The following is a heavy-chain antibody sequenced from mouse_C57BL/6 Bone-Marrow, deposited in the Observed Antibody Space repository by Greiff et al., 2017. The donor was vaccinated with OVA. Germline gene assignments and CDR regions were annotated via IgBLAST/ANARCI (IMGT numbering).Heavy chain of an antibody. CDR3: ARGGDDY. CDR1: GYTFTDYY. CDR2: INPYNGGT. V-gene: IGHV1-19*01. D-gene: IGHD3-3*01. Sequence: VHVKQSGPVLVKPGASVKMSCKASGYTFTDYYMNWVKQSHGKSLEWIGVINPYNGGTSYNQKFKGKATLTVDKSSSTAYMELNSLTSEDSAVYYCARGGDDYWGQGTTLTVSS. J-gene: IGHJ2*01.